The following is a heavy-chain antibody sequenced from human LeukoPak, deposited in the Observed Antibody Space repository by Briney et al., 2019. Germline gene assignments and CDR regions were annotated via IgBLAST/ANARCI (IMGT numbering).Heavy chain of an antibody. D-gene: IGHD4-11*01. Sequence: GGSLRLSCEVSGFTVSSNYMSWFRQAPGKGLEWVSVLYSGGSTYYADSVKGRFTISRDNSRNTPFLQMNNLRAEDTAVYHCACSIAGDYIKYGMDVWGQGTTVTVSS. CDR3: ACSIAGDYIKYGMDV. J-gene: IGHJ6*02. V-gene: IGHV3-66*01. CDR2: LYSGGST. CDR1: GFTVSSNY.